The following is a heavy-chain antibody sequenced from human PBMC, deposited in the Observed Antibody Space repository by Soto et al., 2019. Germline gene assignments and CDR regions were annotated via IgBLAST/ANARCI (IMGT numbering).Heavy chain of an antibody. CDR1: GGSISSYY. J-gene: IGHJ5*02. CDR3: ARVGIAAAESGLRLGINWFDP. V-gene: IGHV4-59*01. Sequence: PSETLSLTCTVSGGSISSYYWSWIRQPPGTGLEWIGYIYYSGRTNYNPSLKSRVTISVDTSKNQFSLKLSSVTAADTAVYYCARVGIAAAESGLRLGINWFDPWGQVPLVT. D-gene: IGHD6-13*01. CDR2: IYYSGRT.